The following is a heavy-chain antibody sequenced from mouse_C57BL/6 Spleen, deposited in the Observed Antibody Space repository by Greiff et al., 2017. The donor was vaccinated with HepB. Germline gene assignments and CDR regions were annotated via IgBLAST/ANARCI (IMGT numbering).Heavy chain of an antibody. CDR1: GYTFTSYW. V-gene: IGHV1-64*01. Sequence: VQLQQSGAELVKPGASVKLSCKASGYTFTSYWMHWVKQRPGQGLEWIGMIHPNSGSTNYNEKFKSKATLTVDKSSSTAYMQLSSLTSEDSAVYYCARFPTGRGFYLDYWGQGTTLTVAS. CDR3: ARFPTGRGFYLDY. J-gene: IGHJ2*01. CDR2: IHPNSGST. D-gene: IGHD4-1*02.